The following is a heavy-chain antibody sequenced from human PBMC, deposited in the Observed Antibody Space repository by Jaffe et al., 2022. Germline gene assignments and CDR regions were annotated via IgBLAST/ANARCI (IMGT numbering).Heavy chain of an antibody. D-gene: IGHD3-9*01. V-gene: IGHV3-15*01. CDR1: GFTFSNAW. CDR3: TTDLDEIYYYYMDV. Sequence: EVQLVESGGGLVKPGGSLRLSCAASGFTFSNAWMSWVRQAPGKGLEWVGRIKSKTDGGTTDYAAPVKGRFTISRDDSKNTLYLQMNSLKTEDTAVYYCTTDLDEIYYYYMDVWGKGTTVTVSS. CDR2: IKSKTDGGTT. J-gene: IGHJ6*03.